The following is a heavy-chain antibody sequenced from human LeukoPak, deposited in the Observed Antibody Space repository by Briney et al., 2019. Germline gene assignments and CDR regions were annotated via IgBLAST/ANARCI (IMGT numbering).Heavy chain of an antibody. CDR2: INWNGGRT. J-gene: IGHJ4*02. D-gene: IGHD1-14*01. V-gene: IGHV3-20*04. CDR1: GFTFDHYG. Sequence: GGSLRLFCAASGFTFDHYGVSWVPQAPGRGLEWVSGINWNGGRTGYAHSVKGRLTISRDNAKNSLYLQMNSLRAEDTALYYCARAIGNLIYYFDYWGQGTLVTVSS. CDR3: ARAIGNLIYYFDY.